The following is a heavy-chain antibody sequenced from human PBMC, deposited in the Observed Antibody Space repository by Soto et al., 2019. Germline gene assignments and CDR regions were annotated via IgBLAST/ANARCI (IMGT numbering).Heavy chain of an antibody. CDR2: IYYSGST. CDR1: GGSISSYY. J-gene: IGHJ4*02. D-gene: IGHD3-22*01. CDR3: ARYYDSSGYGISLGYFDY. V-gene: IGHV4-59*08. Sequence: QVQLQESGPGLVKPSETLSLTCTVSGGSISSYYWSWIRQPPGKGLEWIGYIYYSGSTNYNPSLKSRVTISVDTSKNQFSLKLSSVTAADTAVYYCARYYDSSGYGISLGYFDYWGQGTLVTVSS.